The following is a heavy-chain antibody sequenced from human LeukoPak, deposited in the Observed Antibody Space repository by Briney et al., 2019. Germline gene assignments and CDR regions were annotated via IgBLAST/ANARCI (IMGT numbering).Heavy chain of an antibody. CDR3: ARLGDKRWLQFDY. D-gene: IGHD5-24*01. J-gene: IGHJ4*02. Sequence: PGGSLRLSCAASGFTFSSYWMHWVRQAPGKGLVWVSRINSDGSSTSYADSVKGRFTISRDNAKNTLYLQMNSLRAEDTAVYYCARLGDKRWLQFDYWGQGTLVTVSS. V-gene: IGHV3-74*01. CDR1: GFTFSSYW. CDR2: INSDGSST.